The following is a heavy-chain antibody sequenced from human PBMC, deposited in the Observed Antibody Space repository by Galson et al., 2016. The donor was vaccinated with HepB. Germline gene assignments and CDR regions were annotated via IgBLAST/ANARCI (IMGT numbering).Heavy chain of an antibody. CDR3: ATTYCGGDCYHVYAFD. Sequence: SETLSLTCTVSGGSISKYYCSWIRQPPGKALEWIGYTHYSGSTDYNSSLKSRITMSVDTSKNQFSLKLSSVTAADTALYYCATTYCGGDCYHVYAFDFGAKGQWSPSLQ. CDR2: THYSGST. CDR1: GGSISKYY. D-gene: IGHD2-21*02. V-gene: IGHV4-59*03. J-gene: IGHJ3*01.